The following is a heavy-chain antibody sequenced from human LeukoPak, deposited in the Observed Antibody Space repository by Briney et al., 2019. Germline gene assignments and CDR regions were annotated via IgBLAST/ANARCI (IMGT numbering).Heavy chain of an antibody. CDR1: GGSFSGYY. V-gene: IGHV4-34*01. CDR2: INHSGST. CDR3: ARTGSGRGYDSSGDWFDP. D-gene: IGHD5-12*01. Sequence: PSETLSLTCAVYGGSFSGYYWSWIRQPPGKGLEWIGEINHSGSTNYNPSLKSRVTISVDTSKNQFSLKLSSVTAADTAVYYCARTGSGRGYDSSGDWFDPWGQGTLVTVSS. J-gene: IGHJ5*02.